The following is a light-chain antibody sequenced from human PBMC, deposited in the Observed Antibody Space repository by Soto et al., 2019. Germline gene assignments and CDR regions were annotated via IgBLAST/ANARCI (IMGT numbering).Light chain of an antibody. CDR2: GAS. Sequence: EIVMTQSPATLSVSPGERATLSCRASESVSSNLAWYQQKPGQAPRLLIYGASTRATGIPARFSGSGSGTEFTLTISSLQSEDFAVYYCQLYNNWRLTFGGGAKVEIK. CDR1: ESVSSN. J-gene: IGKJ4*01. CDR3: QLYNNWRLT. V-gene: IGKV3-15*01.